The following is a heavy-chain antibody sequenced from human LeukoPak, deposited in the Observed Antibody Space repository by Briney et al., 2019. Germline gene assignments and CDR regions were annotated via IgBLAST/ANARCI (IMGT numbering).Heavy chain of an antibody. D-gene: IGHD3-16*02. CDR1: GYTFTSYG. Sequence: ASVKVSCKASGYTFTSYGISWVRQAPGQGLEWMGWISAYNGNTNYAQKLQGRVTMTTDTSTSTAYMELRSLGSDDTAVYYCARAGLRLGELSLEDYWGQGTLVTVSS. J-gene: IGHJ4*02. CDR3: ARAGLRLGELSLEDY. V-gene: IGHV1-18*01. CDR2: ISAYNGNT.